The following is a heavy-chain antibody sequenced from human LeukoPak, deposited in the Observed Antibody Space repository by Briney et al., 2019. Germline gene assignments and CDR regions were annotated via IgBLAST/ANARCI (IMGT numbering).Heavy chain of an antibody. J-gene: IGHJ4*02. Sequence: SVKVSCKASGGTLSSYAISWVRQAPGQGLEWMGRIIPIFGTANYAQKFQGRVTITTDESTSTAYMELSSLRSEDTAVYYCARGDSSGYYGDYWGQGTLVTVSS. D-gene: IGHD3-22*01. V-gene: IGHV1-69*05. CDR2: IIPIFGTA. CDR1: GGTLSSYA. CDR3: ARGDSSGYYGDY.